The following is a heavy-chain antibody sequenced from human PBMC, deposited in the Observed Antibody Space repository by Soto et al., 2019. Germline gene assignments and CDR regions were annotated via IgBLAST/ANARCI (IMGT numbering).Heavy chain of an antibody. V-gene: IGHV3-11*01. CDR3: ARDVSRATIGDFDL. CDR1: GFIFSDFY. Sequence: PGGFLRLSCAASGFIFSDFYMNWIRQAPGKGPEWLSYISGSGSPAWYADSVKGRFTISRDNAENTLTLEMTSLRAEDTAVYYCARDVSRATIGDFDLWGQGTLVTVSS. J-gene: IGHJ4*02. D-gene: IGHD5-12*01. CDR2: ISGSGSPA.